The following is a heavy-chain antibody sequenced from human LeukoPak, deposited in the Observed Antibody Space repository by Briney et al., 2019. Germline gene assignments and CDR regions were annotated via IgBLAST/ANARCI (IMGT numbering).Heavy chain of an antibody. Sequence: PGGSLRLSCAASAFTFSNYWMHWVRQAPGKGLEWVADIMQGGSQIGYVDSVKGRFTISRDDAKNSLSLEMSSLRVEDTAVYYCARGSGWLIDYWGQGTLVTVSS. J-gene: IGHJ4*02. CDR3: ARGSGWLIDY. V-gene: IGHV3-7*01. CDR1: AFTFSNYW. D-gene: IGHD6-19*01. CDR2: IMQGGSQI.